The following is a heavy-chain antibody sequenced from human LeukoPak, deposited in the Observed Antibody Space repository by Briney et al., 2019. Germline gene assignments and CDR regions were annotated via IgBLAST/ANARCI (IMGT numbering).Heavy chain of an antibody. D-gene: IGHD3-10*01. CDR2: ISSSGSTI. J-gene: IGHJ5*02. CDR3: ARDLVVRGRWSWFDP. Sequence: GGSLRLSCVVSGVTVGSYEMNWVRQAPGKGLEWVSYISSSGSTIHYADSVKGRFTISRDNANKSLYLQMNSLRAEDTAVYYCARDLVVRGRWSWFDPWGQGTLVTVSS. CDR1: GVTVGSYE. V-gene: IGHV3-48*03.